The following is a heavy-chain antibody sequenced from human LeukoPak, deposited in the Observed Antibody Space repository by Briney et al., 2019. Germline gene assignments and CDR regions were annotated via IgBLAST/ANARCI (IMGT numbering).Heavy chain of an antibody. Sequence: ASVKVSCKTSGYSFTSYGITWVRQAPGQGLEWMGWISIYNGETNYTPNLQDRVSMTTDTSTTTAYMELRSLTVDDTAVYFCARDRRYANNWYDVADYWGQGTLVIVSS. V-gene: IGHV1-18*01. J-gene: IGHJ4*02. CDR3: ARDRRYANNWYDVADY. CDR2: ISIYNGET. CDR1: GYSFTSYG. D-gene: IGHD1-1*01.